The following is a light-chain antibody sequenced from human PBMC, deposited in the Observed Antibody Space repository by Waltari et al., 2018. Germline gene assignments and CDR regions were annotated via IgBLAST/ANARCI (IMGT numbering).Light chain of an antibody. CDR1: QSVLYSSNNKNY. J-gene: IGKJ4*01. V-gene: IGKV4-1*01. CDR2: LAS. CDR3: QQYYATPLT. Sequence: DIVMAQSPDSLAVSLGERATINCKSGQSVLYSSNNKNYLAWYQQKPGQTPKLLISLASTRESGVPDRFSGSGSGTDFTLTISSLQAEDVAVYYCQQYYATPLTFGGGTKVEIK.